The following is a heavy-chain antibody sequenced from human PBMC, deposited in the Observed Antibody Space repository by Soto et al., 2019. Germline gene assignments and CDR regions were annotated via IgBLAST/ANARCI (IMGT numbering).Heavy chain of an antibody. CDR2: VIPLFDTA. CDR3: ATSAHNDSYNLYQGMAV. D-gene: IGHD3-22*01. J-gene: IGHJ6*02. V-gene: IGHV1-69*01. CDR1: GGIFTNSA. Sequence: QVQVVQSGAEVKKPGSSVKVSCKVSGGIFTNSAISWVRQAPGQGLEWLGGVIPLFDTAYYAQIFRGRLKMSAAAATTTAHMKLSVLTSADTAAYFCATSAHNDSYNLYQGMAVWGQGTTVTVS.